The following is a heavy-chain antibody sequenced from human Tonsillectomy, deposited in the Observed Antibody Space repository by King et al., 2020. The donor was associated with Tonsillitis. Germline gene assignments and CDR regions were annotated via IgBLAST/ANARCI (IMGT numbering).Heavy chain of an antibody. CDR3: ARHGNFDWLLIANWDYYYGMDV. CDR2: IKQDGSEK. CDR1: GFTFSSYW. V-gene: IGHV3-7*01. Sequence: EVQLVESGGGLVQPGGSLRLSCAASGFTFSSYWMSWVRQAPGKGLEWVANIKQDGSEKYYVDSVKGRFTISRDNAKNSLYLQMNSLRAEDTAVYYCARHGNFDWLLIANWDYYYGMDVWGQGTTVTVSS. J-gene: IGHJ6*02. D-gene: IGHD3-9*01.